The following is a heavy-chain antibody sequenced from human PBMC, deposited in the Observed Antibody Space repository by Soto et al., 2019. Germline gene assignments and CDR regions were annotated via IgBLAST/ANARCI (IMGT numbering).Heavy chain of an antibody. Sequence: QVPLVQSGAEVKKPGASVKVSCKASGYTFTSYGISWVRQAPGQGLAWMGWISAYNGNTNYAQKLQGRVTMTTDTATSTADMELRSLRSDDTAVYYCARVEDGSGIGGMDVWGQGTTVTVSS. J-gene: IGHJ6*02. CDR3: ARVEDGSGIGGMDV. V-gene: IGHV1-18*01. CDR2: ISAYNGNT. D-gene: IGHD3-10*01. CDR1: GYTFTSYG.